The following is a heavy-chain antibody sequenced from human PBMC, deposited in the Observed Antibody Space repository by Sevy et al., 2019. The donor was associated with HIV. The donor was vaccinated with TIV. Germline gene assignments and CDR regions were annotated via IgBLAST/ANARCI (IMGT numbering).Heavy chain of an antibody. CDR2: IYHSASI. D-gene: IGHD5-18*01. Sequence: SETLSLTCTVSGGAITSGDYYWNWIRQPPGKGLEWIGYIYHSASIFYNPSLQGRAIISQDTSKTQFSLKLSSVTAADTAVYFCARERGYTYLFMDIWGQGTPVTVSS. CDR1: GGAITSGDYY. V-gene: IGHV4-30-4*01. J-gene: IGHJ4*02. CDR3: ARERGYTYLFMDI.